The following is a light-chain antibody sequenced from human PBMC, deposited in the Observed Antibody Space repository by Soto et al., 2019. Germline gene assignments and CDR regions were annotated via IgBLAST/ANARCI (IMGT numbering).Light chain of an antibody. Sequence: LAQPASVSGSPGQSITISCTGTNSDVGGYNYVSWYQQHPGKAPKLMIYEVNNRPSGVSNRFSGSKSGNTASLTISGLQAEDEADYYCSSYTSSSTFYVFGTGTKVTVL. CDR1: NSDVGGYNY. CDR2: EVN. CDR3: SSYTSSSTFYV. J-gene: IGLJ1*01. V-gene: IGLV2-14*01.